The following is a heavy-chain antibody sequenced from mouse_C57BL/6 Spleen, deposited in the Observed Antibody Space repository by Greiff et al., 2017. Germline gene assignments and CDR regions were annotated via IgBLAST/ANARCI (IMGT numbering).Heavy chain of an antibody. Sequence: EVQLVESGGGLVKPGGSLKLSCAASGFTFSSYAMSWVRQTPEKRLEWVANISDGGSYTYYPDNVKGRFTISRDNAKNNLYLQMSHLKSEDTAMYYCARDGGDIYYDAMDYWGQGTSVTVSS. V-gene: IGHV5-4*01. CDR1: GFTFSSYA. D-gene: IGHD3-3*01. J-gene: IGHJ4*01. CDR3: ARDGGDIYYDAMDY. CDR2: ISDGGSYT.